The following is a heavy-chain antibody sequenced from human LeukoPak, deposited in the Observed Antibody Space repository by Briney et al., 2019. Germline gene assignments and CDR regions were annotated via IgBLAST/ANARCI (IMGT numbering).Heavy chain of an antibody. CDR2: IGGSGGDT. J-gene: IGHJ4*02. CDR3: AKGRQWLVAPFDY. CDR1: GFTFSSYS. V-gene: IGHV3-23*01. D-gene: IGHD6-19*01. Sequence: GGSLRLSCAASGFTFSSYSMNWVRQAPGKGLEWVSAIGGSGGDTYYADSVKGRFTISRDNSKNTLYLQMNSLRAEDTAVYYCAKGRQWLVAPFDYWGQGTLVTVSS.